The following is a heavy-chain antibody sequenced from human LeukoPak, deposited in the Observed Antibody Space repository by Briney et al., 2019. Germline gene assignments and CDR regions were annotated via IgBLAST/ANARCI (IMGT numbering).Heavy chain of an antibody. Sequence: SETLSLTCTVSGGSISSSSYYWSWIRQPPGKGLEWIGYIYYSGSTNYNPSLKSRVTISVDTSKNQFSLRLSSVTAADTAVYYCARGYGSYYYYYMDVWGKGTTVTVSS. CDR1: GGSISSSSYY. D-gene: IGHD3-10*01. CDR3: ARGYGSYYYYYMDV. V-gene: IGHV4-61*01. CDR2: IYYSGST. J-gene: IGHJ6*03.